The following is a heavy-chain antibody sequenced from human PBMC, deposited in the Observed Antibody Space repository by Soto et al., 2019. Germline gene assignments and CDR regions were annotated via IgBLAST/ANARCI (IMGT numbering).Heavy chain of an antibody. D-gene: IGHD5-18*01. J-gene: IGHJ4*02. V-gene: IGHV4-31*11. CDR2: IYYSGST. CDR3: ARRAGTRRGYPIGS. CDR1: GGAIRSDGSY. Sequence: QVQLQESVPGLVKPSQTLSLTCAVSGGAIRSDGSYWTWIRQLPGGGLEWIGYIYYSGSTSYNPSLVSRASISVVSSENEFSLRRTSVTAADTAVYYCARRAGTRRGYPIGSWGQGPLVTVSS.